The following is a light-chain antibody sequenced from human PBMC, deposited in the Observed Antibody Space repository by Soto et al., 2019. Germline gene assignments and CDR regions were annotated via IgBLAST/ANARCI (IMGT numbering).Light chain of an antibody. CDR2: GAS. Sequence: IVMTPSPAPLSVSPGGRAKLSFRGSQSVSSNLAWYQQNPGQAPRLLIYGASTRATDIPARFSGSGSGTEFTLTITSLQSEDFAVYYCQQYNNWPGTFGQGTKVDIK. CDR3: QQYNNWPGT. J-gene: IGKJ1*01. V-gene: IGKV3-15*01. CDR1: QSVSSN.